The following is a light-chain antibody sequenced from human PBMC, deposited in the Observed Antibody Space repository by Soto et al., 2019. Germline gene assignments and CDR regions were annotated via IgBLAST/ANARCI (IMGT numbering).Light chain of an antibody. J-gene: IGKJ4*01. CDR3: LQYNNWPLT. V-gene: IGKV3-15*01. CDR1: QSVGSN. CDR2: GAS. Sequence: EIVMTQSPATLSVSPGERATLSCRASQSVGSNLAWYQQKPGQAPRPLIYGASTRATGIPARFNGSGSGTEFTLTISSLQSEDFAVYYCLQYNNWPLTFGGGTKVA.